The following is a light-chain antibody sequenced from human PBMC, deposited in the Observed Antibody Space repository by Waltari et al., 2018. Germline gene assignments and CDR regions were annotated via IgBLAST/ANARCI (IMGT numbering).Light chain of an antibody. CDR3: AAWDDSLNGYV. V-gene: IGLV1-44*01. CDR2: SNN. Sequence: QSVLTQPPSASGTPGQRVTIACSGSRSHIGSHTVNWYQQLPGTAPKLLIYSNNQRPSGVPDRFSGSKSGTSASLAISGLQSEDEADYYCAAWDDSLNGYVFGTGTKVTVL. J-gene: IGLJ1*01. CDR1: RSHIGSHT.